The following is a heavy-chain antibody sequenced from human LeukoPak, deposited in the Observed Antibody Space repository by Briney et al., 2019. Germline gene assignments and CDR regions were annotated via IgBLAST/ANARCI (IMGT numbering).Heavy chain of an antibody. CDR3: ARDCTNGVCSLYYYGMDV. J-gene: IGHJ6*02. V-gene: IGHV1-69*04. CDR2: IIPILGIA. CDR1: GGTFSSYA. Sequence: GSSVKVSCKASGGTFSSYAISWVRQAPGQGLEWMGRIIPILGIANYAQKFQGRVTITADKSTSTAYMELSSLRSEDTAVYYCARDCTNGVCSLYYYGMDVWGQGTTVTVSS. D-gene: IGHD2-8*01.